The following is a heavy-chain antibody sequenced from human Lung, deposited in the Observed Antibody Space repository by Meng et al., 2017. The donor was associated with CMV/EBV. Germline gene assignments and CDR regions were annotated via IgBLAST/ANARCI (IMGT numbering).Heavy chain of an antibody. V-gene: IGHV3-11*04. CDR2: ISSSGSTI. D-gene: IGHD3-3*01. J-gene: IGHJ4*02. Sequence: SRAASGFTFSDYYMSWIRQAPGKGLEWVSYISSSGSTIYYADSVKGRFTISRDNAKNSLYLQMNSLRAEDTAVYYCASPPAEFLMDRRGQGPLVTVSS. CDR3: ASPPAEFLMDR. CDR1: GFTFSDYY.